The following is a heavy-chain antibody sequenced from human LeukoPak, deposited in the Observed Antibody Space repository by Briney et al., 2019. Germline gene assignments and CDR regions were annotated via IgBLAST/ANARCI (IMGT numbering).Heavy chain of an antibody. J-gene: IGHJ6*03. V-gene: IGHV4-4*07. D-gene: IGHD2-2*01. Sequence: SETLSLTCSVSGGSISSYYWSWIRQPAGKGLEWIGRIYTSGSTNYNPSLKSRVTMSVDTPKNQFSLELSSVTAADTAVYYCARDRPYIVVVPAAMGGAYYYYMDVWGKGTTVTVSS. CDR2: IYTSGST. CDR3: ARDRPYIVVVPAAMGGAYYYYMDV. CDR1: GGSISSYY.